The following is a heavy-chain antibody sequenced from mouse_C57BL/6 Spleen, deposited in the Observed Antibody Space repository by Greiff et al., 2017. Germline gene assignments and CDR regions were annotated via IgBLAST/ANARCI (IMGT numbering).Heavy chain of an antibody. Sequence: EVKLVESGGGLVKPGGSLKLSCAASGFTFSDYGMHWVRQAPEKGLEWVAYISSGSSTIYYADTVKGRFTISRDNAKTTLYLQMTSLRSEDTAMYYCARSGESHFAYWGQGTTLTVSS. J-gene: IGHJ2*01. D-gene: IGHD6-2*01. V-gene: IGHV5-17*01. CDR1: GFTFSDYG. CDR3: ARSGESHFAY. CDR2: ISSGSSTI.